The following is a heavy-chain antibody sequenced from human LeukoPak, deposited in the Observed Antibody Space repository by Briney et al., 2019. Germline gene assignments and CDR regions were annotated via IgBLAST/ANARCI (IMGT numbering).Heavy chain of an antibody. J-gene: IGHJ4*02. Sequence: KASETLSLTCTVSGGSISSTDYYWGWIRQPPGKGLEWIGNIYYTGSTYYNPSLKSRVTISIDTSKNQFSLKLRSVTAADTAVYFCATSGSYYRPFDYWGQGTLVTVSS. CDR3: ATSGSYYRPFDY. V-gene: IGHV4-39*07. CDR1: GGSISSTDYY. CDR2: IYYTGST. D-gene: IGHD1-26*01.